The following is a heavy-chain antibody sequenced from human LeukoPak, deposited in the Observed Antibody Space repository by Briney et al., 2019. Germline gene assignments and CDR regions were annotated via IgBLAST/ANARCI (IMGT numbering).Heavy chain of an antibody. Sequence: SETLSLTCTVSGGSISSSSYYWGWIRQPPGKGLEWIGEIYHSGSTNYNPSLKSRVTISVDKSKNQFSLKLSSVTAADTAVYYCARERSTKIVVVITTGAFDIWGQGTMVTVSS. J-gene: IGHJ3*02. D-gene: IGHD3-22*01. CDR1: GGSISSSSYY. V-gene: IGHV4-39*07. CDR3: ARERSTKIVVVITTGAFDI. CDR2: IYHSGST.